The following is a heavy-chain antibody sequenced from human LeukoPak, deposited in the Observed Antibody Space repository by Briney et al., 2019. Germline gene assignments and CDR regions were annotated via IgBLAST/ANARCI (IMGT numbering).Heavy chain of an antibody. D-gene: IGHD3-10*01. J-gene: IGHJ4*02. Sequence: SETLSLTCTVSGDSISTSYYWGWIRQPPGKGLEWIGSVYYSGTTSYNPSLKSRVTISVDMSKNHFSLRLSSVTAADTAVYYCARLGYYGSGSYYGYWGQGTLVTVSS. CDR2: VYYSGTT. CDR3: ARLGYYGSGSYYGY. CDR1: GDSISTSYY. V-gene: IGHV4-39*02.